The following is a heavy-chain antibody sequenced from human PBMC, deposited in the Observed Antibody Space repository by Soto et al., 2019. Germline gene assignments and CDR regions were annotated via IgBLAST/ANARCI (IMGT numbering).Heavy chain of an antibody. Sequence: VQLLESGGGLVQPGGSLRLSCAASGFTFSTYGMGWVRQAPEKGLEWVSYSGSGGSTYYADSVRGRFTISRDNSRNTLYLQVNSLRAEDTAVYYCAKYNEGNTALDYWGQGTLVTVSS. J-gene: IGHJ4*02. D-gene: IGHD1-20*01. CDR1: GFTFSTYG. CDR2: YSGSGGST. V-gene: IGHV3-23*01. CDR3: AKYNEGNTALDY.